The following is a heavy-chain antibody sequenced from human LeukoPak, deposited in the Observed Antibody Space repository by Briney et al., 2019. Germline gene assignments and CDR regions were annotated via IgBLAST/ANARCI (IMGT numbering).Heavy chain of an antibody. D-gene: IGHD2-2*01. V-gene: IGHV3-11*01. CDR2: ISSSGSTI. CDR1: GFTFSDYY. J-gene: IGHJ6*02. Sequence: GGSLRLSCAASGFTFSDYYMSWIRQAPGKGLEWVSYISSSGSTIYYTDSVKGRFTISRDNAKNSLYLQMNSLRAEDTAVYYCARDDIVVVPAAHYYYYGMDVWGQGTTVTVSS. CDR3: ARDDIVVVPAAHYYYYGMDV.